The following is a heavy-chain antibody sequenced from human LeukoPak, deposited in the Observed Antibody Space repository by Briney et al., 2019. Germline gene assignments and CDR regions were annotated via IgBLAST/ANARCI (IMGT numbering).Heavy chain of an antibody. Sequence: PGRSLRLSCAASGAASGFIFSGYAMHWVRQAPGKGLEWVAIISYDGSNECYAGSVRGRFIISRDNSRDTIYLQMSSLRVEDTAVYYCASGYDFWSGYPPAQYSMDVWGQGTTVTVSS. J-gene: IGHJ6*02. CDR1: GFIFSGYA. CDR3: ASGYDFWSGYPPAQYSMDV. V-gene: IGHV3-30-3*01. CDR2: ISYDGSNE. D-gene: IGHD3-3*01.